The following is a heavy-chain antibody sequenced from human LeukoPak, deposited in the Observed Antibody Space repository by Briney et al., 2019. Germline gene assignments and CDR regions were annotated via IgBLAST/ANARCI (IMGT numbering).Heavy chain of an antibody. CDR3: AKGHRITIFGVVEDYFDY. CDR2: IRGSGGST. J-gene: IGHJ4*02. CDR1: GFTFSSYA. D-gene: IGHD3-3*01. Sequence: PGGSLRLSCAASGFTFSSYAMSWVRQAPGKGLEGVSAIRGSGGSTYYADSVKGRFTISRDNSKNTLYLQMNSLRAEDTAVYYCAKGHRITIFGVVEDYFDYWGQGTLVTVSS. V-gene: IGHV3-23*01.